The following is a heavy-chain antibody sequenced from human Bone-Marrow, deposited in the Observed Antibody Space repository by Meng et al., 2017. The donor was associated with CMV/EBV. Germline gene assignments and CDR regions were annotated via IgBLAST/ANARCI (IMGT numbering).Heavy chain of an antibody. CDR2: ISYDGSNK. Sequence: GESLKTSFAASGFTFSSYAMHWVRQAPGKGLEWVAVISYDGSNKYYADSVKGRFTISRDNSKNTLYLQMNSLRAEDTDVYYCSRAWELLLFDYWGQGTLVTVSS. CDR1: GFTFSSYA. D-gene: IGHD1-26*01. CDR3: SRAWELLLFDY. J-gene: IGHJ4*02. V-gene: IGHV3-30-3*01.